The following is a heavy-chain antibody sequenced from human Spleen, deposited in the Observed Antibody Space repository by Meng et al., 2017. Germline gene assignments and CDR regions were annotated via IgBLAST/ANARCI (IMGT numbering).Heavy chain of an antibody. Sequence: QVHLVESGGGVVKPGGSLRLSCAVSGFTFSDYYMSWIRQAPGKGLEWLSDITSTGRTIYYADSVKGRFTVSRDNARNSLYLQMNSLRAEDTAMYYCARESSWGFHYWGPGTLVTVSS. D-gene: IGHD3-16*01. CDR2: ITSTGRTI. V-gene: IGHV3-11*01. CDR3: ARESSWGFHY. CDR1: GFTFSDYY. J-gene: IGHJ4*02.